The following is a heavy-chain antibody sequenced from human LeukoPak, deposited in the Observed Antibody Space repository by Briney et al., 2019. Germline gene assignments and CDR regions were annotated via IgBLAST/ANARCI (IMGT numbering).Heavy chain of an antibody. CDR3: ARKYPDHWFDP. V-gene: IGHV4-30-4*01. CDR2: IFYSGNT. J-gene: IGHJ5*02. D-gene: IGHD6-6*01. CDR1: GGSICSGNYY. Sequence: SQTLSLTCTVSGGSICSGNYYWSWIRQPPGKGLEWIGYIFYSGNTYYTPSLRSRVTISVDTFKNQFSLKLSSVTAADTAVYYCARKYPDHWFDPWGQGTLVTVSS.